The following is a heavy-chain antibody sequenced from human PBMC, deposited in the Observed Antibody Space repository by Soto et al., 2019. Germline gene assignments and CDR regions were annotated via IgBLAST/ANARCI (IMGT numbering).Heavy chain of an antibody. D-gene: IGHD4-17*01. Sequence: ASVNVSCKSSGYTFTSYCISWVRQAPGQGLEWMGWISAYNGNTNYAQKLQGRVTMTTGTSTSTAYMELRSLRSDDTAVYYCAREVIGDYADYWGQGTLVTVSS. CDR3: AREVIGDYADY. V-gene: IGHV1-18*04. J-gene: IGHJ4*02. CDR1: GYTFTSYC. CDR2: ISAYNGNT.